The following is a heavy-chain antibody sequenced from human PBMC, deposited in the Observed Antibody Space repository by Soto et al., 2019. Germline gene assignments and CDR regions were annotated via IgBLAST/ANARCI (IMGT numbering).Heavy chain of an antibody. V-gene: IGHV3-53*01. CDR2: IYSGGST. J-gene: IGHJ6*02. CDR3: VRDLVGSGWLYYYGMDV. CDR1: GFTVSSNY. D-gene: IGHD6-19*01. Sequence: SGGSLRLSCAVSGFTVSSNYMSWVRQAPGKGLEWVSVIYSGGSTYYSDSVKGRFTISRDNSKNTLYLQMNSLRAEDTAVYYCVRDLVGSGWLYYYGMDVWGQGTKVTVSS.